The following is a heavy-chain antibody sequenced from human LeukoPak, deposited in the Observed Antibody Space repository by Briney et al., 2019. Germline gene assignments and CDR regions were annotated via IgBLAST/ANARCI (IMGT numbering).Heavy chain of an antibody. CDR3: ARDWGVSARPGYMDV. D-gene: IGHD6-6*01. CDR2: IYYSGST. J-gene: IGHJ6*03. V-gene: IGHV4-39*07. CDR1: GDSISSSSSY. Sequence: SETLSLTCTVSGDSISSSSSYWGWIRQPPGEGLEWIGSIYYSGSTNYNPSLKSRVTISVDTSKNQFSLKLSSVTAADTAVYYCARDWGVSARPGYMDVWGKGTTVTVSS.